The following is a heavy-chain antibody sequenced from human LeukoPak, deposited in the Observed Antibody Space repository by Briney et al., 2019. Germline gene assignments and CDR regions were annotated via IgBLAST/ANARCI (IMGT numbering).Heavy chain of an antibody. Sequence: GGSLRLSCAASGFTFSDYYMTWIRQAPGKGLEWVSYISNTGSTIYYADSVKGRFTISRDNTKNSLYLQMNSLRAEDTAVYYCARGVLERFWDGYNSYAFDIWGQGTMVTVSS. CDR2: ISNTGSTI. CDR3: ARGVLERFWDGYNSYAFDI. CDR1: GFTFSDYY. J-gene: IGHJ3*02. D-gene: IGHD5-24*01. V-gene: IGHV3-11*01.